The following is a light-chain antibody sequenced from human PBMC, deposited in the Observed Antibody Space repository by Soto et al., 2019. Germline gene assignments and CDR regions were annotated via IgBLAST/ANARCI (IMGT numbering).Light chain of an antibody. CDR3: QKYNSAPLT. J-gene: IGKJ4*01. Sequence: DIQMTQSPSSLSASVGNRVTITCPASQDIATYLNWYQQKPGKITNLLIYAASTLQAGVPSRVSGSGSGTDVTLTISSLQPEDVAAYYCQKYNSAPLTFGGGTKVDIK. V-gene: IGKV1-27*01. CDR1: QDIATY. CDR2: AAS.